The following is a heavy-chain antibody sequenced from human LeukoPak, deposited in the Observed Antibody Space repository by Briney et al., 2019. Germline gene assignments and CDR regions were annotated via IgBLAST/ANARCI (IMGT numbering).Heavy chain of an antibody. Sequence: ASVTVSCKASGYTFTGYYMHWVRQAPGQGLEWMGWINPKSGGTNYAQKFQGRVTMTRDTSISTAYMELSRLRSDDTAVYYCARDPVTMVRGVIVDYGMDVWGQGTTVTVSS. CDR1: GYTFTGYY. CDR3: ARDPVTMVRGVIVDYGMDV. V-gene: IGHV1-2*02. J-gene: IGHJ6*02. D-gene: IGHD3-10*01. CDR2: INPKSGGT.